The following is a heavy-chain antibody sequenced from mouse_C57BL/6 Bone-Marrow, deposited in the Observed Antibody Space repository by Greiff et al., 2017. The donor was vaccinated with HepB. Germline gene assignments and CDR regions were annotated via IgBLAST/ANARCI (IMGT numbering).Heavy chain of an antibody. CDR2: IWWDDDK. CDR1: GFSLSTFGMG. J-gene: IGHJ4*01. Sequence: ESGPGILQPSQTLSLTCSFSGFSLSTFGMGVGWIRQPSGKGLEWLAHIWWDDDKYYNPALKSRLTISKDTSKNQVFLKIANVDTADTATYYCARNPLEFITTVVARAMDYWGQGTSVTVSS. CDR3: ARNPLEFITTVVARAMDY. D-gene: IGHD1-1*01. V-gene: IGHV8-8*01.